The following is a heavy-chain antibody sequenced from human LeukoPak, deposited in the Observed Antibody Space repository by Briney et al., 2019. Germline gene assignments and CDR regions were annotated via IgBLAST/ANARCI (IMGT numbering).Heavy chain of an antibody. Sequence: GASVKVSCKASGYTFTGYYMHWVRQAPGQGLEWMGWINPNSGGTNYAQKFQGRVTMTRDTSISTAYMELSRLRSDDTAVYYCARVSAPYSSSWYVYWGQGTLVTVSS. V-gene: IGHV1-2*02. CDR3: ARVSAPYSSSWYVY. CDR1: GYTFTGYY. CDR2: INPNSGGT. J-gene: IGHJ4*02. D-gene: IGHD6-13*01.